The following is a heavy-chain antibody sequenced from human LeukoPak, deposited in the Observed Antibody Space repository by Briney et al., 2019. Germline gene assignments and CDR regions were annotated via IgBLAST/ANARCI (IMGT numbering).Heavy chain of an antibody. V-gene: IGHV1-2*04. J-gene: IGHJ3*02. CDR1: GYTFTVYY. D-gene: IGHD3-10*01. CDR3: ATGLGELYDDAFDI. Sequence: RASVSVSCRASGYTFTVYYMHWVRQAPGQGLEWVGWINPNSGGTNYAQKFQGWVTMTRDTSISTAYMELSRLRSDDTAVYYCATGLGELYDDAFDIWGQGTMVTVSS. CDR2: INPNSGGT.